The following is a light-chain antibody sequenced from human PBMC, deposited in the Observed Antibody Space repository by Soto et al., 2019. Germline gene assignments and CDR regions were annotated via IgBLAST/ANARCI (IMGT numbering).Light chain of an antibody. CDR1: SSDIGIYNS. V-gene: IGLV2-14*03. Sequence: QSVLTQPASGSWSPGQSITISCTGTSSDIGIYNSVSLYQQHPGKAPKLMIYDVSHRPSGLSNRFSGSKSGNTASLTISGLQAEDEADYYCSSEKGSSTVVFGGGTQLTVL. CDR3: SSEKGSSTVV. J-gene: IGLJ2*01. CDR2: DVS.